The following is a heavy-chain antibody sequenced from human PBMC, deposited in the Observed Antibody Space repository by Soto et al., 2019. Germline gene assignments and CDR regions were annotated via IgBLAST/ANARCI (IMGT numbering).Heavy chain of an antibody. CDR2: SAPEEGEP. J-gene: IGHJ4*02. D-gene: IGHD1-26*01. CDR1: KNTLTELT. V-gene: IGHV1-24*01. CDR3: AADRKIVGTIGAFDF. Sequence: ASVEVSCKXPKNTLTELTIDWLRQAPGKGLEWMGRSAPEEGEPIYPQKFQGRVSMAEDPSTDTAYTELTSLRFEDTAVYFCAADRKIVGTIGAFDFWGQGTLVTVSS.